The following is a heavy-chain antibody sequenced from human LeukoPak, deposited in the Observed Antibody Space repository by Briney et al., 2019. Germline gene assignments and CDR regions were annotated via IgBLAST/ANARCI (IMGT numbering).Heavy chain of an antibody. CDR2: IYYSGST. Sequence: SQTLSLTCTVSGGSISSGGYYWSWIRQHPGKGLEWIGYIYYSGSTYYNPSLKSRVTISVDTSKNQFSLKLSSVTAADTAVYYCARRTPPGSWEQLVYYYYYYYMDVWGKGTTVTVSS. CDR3: ARRTPPGSWEQLVYYYYYYYMDV. J-gene: IGHJ6*03. V-gene: IGHV4-31*03. CDR1: GGSISSGGYY. D-gene: IGHD6-13*01.